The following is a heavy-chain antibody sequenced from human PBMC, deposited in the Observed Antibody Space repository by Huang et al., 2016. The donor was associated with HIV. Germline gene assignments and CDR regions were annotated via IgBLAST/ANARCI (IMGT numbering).Heavy chain of an antibody. CDR2: IYYSGDT. CDR3: ARHFGSWSGYFDS. Sequence: QLQLQESGPGLVRPSEPLSILCTVSGGSITDSNYYWGWIRQPPGKGLEWIGSIYYSGDTDYNPSLKSRVTMSVDTSKNRFSLDIRSVAVADTAIYYCARHFGSWSGYFDSWGQGTLVPVSS. D-gene: IGHD3-10*01. J-gene: IGHJ4*02. V-gene: IGHV4-39*01. CDR1: GGSITDSNYY.